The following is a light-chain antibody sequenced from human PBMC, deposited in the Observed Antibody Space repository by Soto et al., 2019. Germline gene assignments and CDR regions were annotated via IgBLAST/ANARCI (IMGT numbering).Light chain of an antibody. V-gene: IGKV4-1*01. Sequence: DIVMTQSPDSLAVSLGERATINCKSSQSVLYSSNNKNYLAWYQQKPGQPPKVLIYWASTRESGVPDRFGGSGSWTDFTLTISSLQAEDVAVYYCQQYYSTPDTFGQGTKLEIK. CDR1: QSVLYSSNNKNY. J-gene: IGKJ2*01. CDR3: QQYYSTPDT. CDR2: WAS.